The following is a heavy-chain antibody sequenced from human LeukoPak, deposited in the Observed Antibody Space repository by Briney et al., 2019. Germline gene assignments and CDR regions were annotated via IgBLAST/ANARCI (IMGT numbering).Heavy chain of an antibody. CDR3: AKWGDYDVLTGYYVSDY. Sequence: GASLRLSSAASGLTFSNYAMSWVRQAPGKGLEWVSAITGSGGNTYYADSVKGRFTISRDNSKNTVFLQMNSLRAEDTAVYYCAKWGDYDVLTGYYVSDYWGQGTLVTVSS. J-gene: IGHJ4*02. CDR1: GLTFSNYA. V-gene: IGHV3-23*01. CDR2: ITGSGGNT. D-gene: IGHD3-9*01.